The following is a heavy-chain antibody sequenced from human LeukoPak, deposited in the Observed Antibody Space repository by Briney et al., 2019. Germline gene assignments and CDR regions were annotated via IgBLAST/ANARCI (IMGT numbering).Heavy chain of an antibody. V-gene: IGHV1-18*01. CDR3: ARAYDSSPPDAFDI. D-gene: IGHD3-22*01. J-gene: IGHJ3*02. CDR1: GYTVTSYG. CDR2: ISAYNGNT. Sequence: GASVKVSCKASGYTVTSYGIIWLGQPPGQGLEWMGWISAYNGNTNYAQKLQGRVTMTTDTSTSTAYMELRSLRSDDTAVYYCARAYDSSPPDAFDIWGQGTMVTVSS.